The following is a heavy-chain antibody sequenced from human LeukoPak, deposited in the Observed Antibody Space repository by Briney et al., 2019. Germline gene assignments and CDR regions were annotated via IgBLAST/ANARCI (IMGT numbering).Heavy chain of an antibody. CDR2: IYYSGST. J-gene: IGHJ5*02. Sequence: PSETLSLTCTVSGGSISSYYWSWIRQPPGKGLEWIGYIYYSGSTNYNPSLKSRVTISVDTSKNQFSLKLSSVTAADTAVYYCARDKRDGYNSVWFDPWGQGTLVAVSS. CDR3: ARDKRDGYNSVWFDP. V-gene: IGHV4-59*01. D-gene: IGHD5-24*01. CDR1: GGSISSYY.